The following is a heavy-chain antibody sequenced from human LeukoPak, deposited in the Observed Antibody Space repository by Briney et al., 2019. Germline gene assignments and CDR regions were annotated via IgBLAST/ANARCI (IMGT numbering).Heavy chain of an antibody. J-gene: IGHJ4*02. V-gene: IGHV3-23*01. D-gene: IGHD3-10*01. Sequence: GGSLRLSCAASGFSFGTYAMDWVRQAPGKGLEWVSAISTGGDRTFYADSVKGRFTISRDNSKNTLYLQMNSLRTEDTAVYYCARSGGYFAPFDSWGQGTLVTVSS. CDR2: ISTGGDRT. CDR1: GFSFGTYA. CDR3: ARSGGYFAPFDS.